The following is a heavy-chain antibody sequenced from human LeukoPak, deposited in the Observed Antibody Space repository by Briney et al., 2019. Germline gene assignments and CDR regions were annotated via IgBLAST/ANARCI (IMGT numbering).Heavy chain of an antibody. CDR1: GFTFSSYS. Sequence: GGSLRLSCAASGFTFSSYSMNWVRQAPGKGLEWVSSISSSSSYIYYADSVKGRFTISRDNAKNSLYLQMNSLRAEDTAVYYCASSTRSGWYYFDYWGQGTLVTVSS. CDR2: ISSSSSYI. J-gene: IGHJ4*02. CDR3: ASSTRSGWYYFDY. D-gene: IGHD6-19*01. V-gene: IGHV3-21*01.